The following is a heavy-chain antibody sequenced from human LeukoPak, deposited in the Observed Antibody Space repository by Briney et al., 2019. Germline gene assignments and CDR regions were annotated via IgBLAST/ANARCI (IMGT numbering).Heavy chain of an antibody. J-gene: IGHJ4*02. CDR1: GFTVSSNY. CDR2: IKQDGSEK. CDR3: ARGGLYYDFWQ. D-gene: IGHD3-3*01. Sequence: PGGSLRLSCAASGFTVSSNYMSWVRQAPGKGLEWVANIKQDGSEKYYVDSVKGRFIISRDNAKNSLYLQMNSLRAEDTAVYYCARGGLYYDFWQGGQGTLVTVSS. V-gene: IGHV3-7*04.